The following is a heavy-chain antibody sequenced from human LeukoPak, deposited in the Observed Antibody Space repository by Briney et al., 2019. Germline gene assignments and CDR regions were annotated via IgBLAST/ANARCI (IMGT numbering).Heavy chain of an antibody. V-gene: IGHV1-69*13. CDR2: IIPIFGTA. J-gene: IGHJ4*02. CDR1: GVMFSSYA. CDR3: ARVTMVRGVKYFDY. D-gene: IGHD3-10*01. Sequence: ASVKVSCKVSGVMFSSYAISGVRQAPGQGLEWMGGIIPIFGTANYAQKFQGRVTITADESTSTAHMELSSLRSEDTAVYYCARVTMVRGVKYFDYWGQGTLVTVSS.